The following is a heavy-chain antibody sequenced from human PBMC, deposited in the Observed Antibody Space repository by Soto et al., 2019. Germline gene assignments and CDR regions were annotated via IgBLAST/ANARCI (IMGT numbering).Heavy chain of an antibody. D-gene: IGHD3-22*01. Sequence: QVQLQESGPGLVKPSQTLSLTCTVSGDSITSCAYYWSWIRQLTGKGLEWIGYISNSRRTYYNPSPKRRLSMSLDTSENQSSLKLTSVTAADTAIYFCARARQYYDCEFAPWGQGILVTVSS. CDR1: GDSITSCAYY. CDR2: ISNSRRT. V-gene: IGHV4-31*03. CDR3: ARARQYYDCEFAP. J-gene: IGHJ5*02.